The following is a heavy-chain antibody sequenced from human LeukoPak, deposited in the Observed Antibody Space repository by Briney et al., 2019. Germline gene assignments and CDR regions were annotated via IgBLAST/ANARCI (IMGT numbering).Heavy chain of an antibody. Sequence: PGGSLRLSCAASGFTFSSNYMSWVRQAPGKGLEWVSVIYSGGSTYYADSVKGRFTISRDNSKNTLYLQMNSLRAEDTAVYYCAKSRAAGTPYYFDYWGQGTLVTVSS. CDR2: IYSGGST. D-gene: IGHD6-13*01. CDR1: GFTFSSNY. V-gene: IGHV3-53*01. J-gene: IGHJ4*02. CDR3: AKSRAAGTPYYFDY.